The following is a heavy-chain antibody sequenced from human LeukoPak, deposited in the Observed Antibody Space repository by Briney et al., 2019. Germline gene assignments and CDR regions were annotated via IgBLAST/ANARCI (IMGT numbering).Heavy chain of an antibody. D-gene: IGHD6-13*01. V-gene: IGHV3-30-3*01. CDR3: ARGSSSWDDESKIDY. CDR2: ISYDGSNK. Sequence: GGSLRLSCAASGFTFSSYAMHWVRQAPGKGLEWVAVISYDGSNKYYADSVKGRFTISRDNSKNTLYLQMNSLRAEDTAVYYCARGSSSWDDESKIDYWGQGTLVTVSS. J-gene: IGHJ4*02. CDR1: GFTFSSYA.